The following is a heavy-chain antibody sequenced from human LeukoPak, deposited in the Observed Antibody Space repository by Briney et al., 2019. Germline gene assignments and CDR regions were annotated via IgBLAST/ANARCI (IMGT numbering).Heavy chain of an antibody. CDR1: GYTFTGTGYY. D-gene: IGHD4-11*01. Sequence: GASVKVSCKASGYTFTGTGYYMHWVRQAPGQGLEWMGWINPNNGDTNYAQKFQGRVTMTRDTSISTAYMELSSLRSEDTAVYYCARGNYGKATDIWGQGTMVTVSS. J-gene: IGHJ3*02. CDR3: ARGNYGKATDI. V-gene: IGHV1-2*02. CDR2: INPNNGDT.